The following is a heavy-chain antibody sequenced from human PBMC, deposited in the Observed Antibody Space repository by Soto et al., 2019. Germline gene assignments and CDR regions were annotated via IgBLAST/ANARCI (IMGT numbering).Heavy chain of an antibody. D-gene: IGHD6-13*01. CDR3: ARDLGRSIAAADTYFDY. V-gene: IGHV1-3*01. Sequence: QVRLVQSGAAVKKPGASVKVSCKASGYTFTSYAMPWVRQAPGQRLEWMGWINAGNGNTKYSQTFKGRVTITRDTHASTADMELSTLRSEDTAVYYCARDLGRSIAAADTYFDYWGQGTLVTVSS. CDR1: GYTFTSYA. CDR2: INAGNGNT. J-gene: IGHJ4*02.